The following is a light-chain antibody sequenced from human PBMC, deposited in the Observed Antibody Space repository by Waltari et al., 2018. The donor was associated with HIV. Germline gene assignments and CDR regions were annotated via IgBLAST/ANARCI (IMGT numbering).Light chain of an antibody. CDR3: QSYDSSLTTWV. Sequence: QSVLTQPPSVSGAPGQRVTIYCTGSSSNIGAGYDLHRYQQLPGTAPKLLIYGNSNRPSGVPDRFSGSKSGTSASLAITGLQAADEADYYCQSYDSSLTTWVFGGGTKLTVL. CDR2: GNS. CDR1: SSNIGAGYD. V-gene: IGLV1-40*01. J-gene: IGLJ3*02.